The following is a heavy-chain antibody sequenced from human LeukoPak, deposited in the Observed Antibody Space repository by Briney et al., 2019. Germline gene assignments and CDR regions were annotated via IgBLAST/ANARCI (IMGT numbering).Heavy chain of an antibody. V-gene: IGHV3-30-3*01. Sequence: PGGSLRLSCSASGFTFSAYAMDWVRQAPGKGLEWVALISYDGSNKYYADSVKGRFTISRDNSKNTLYLQMNSLRTEDTAVYYCARKFTYGPTIDYWGQGTLVTVSS. CDR3: ARKFTYGPTIDY. CDR1: GFTFSAYA. J-gene: IGHJ4*02. D-gene: IGHD3-10*01. CDR2: ISYDGSNK.